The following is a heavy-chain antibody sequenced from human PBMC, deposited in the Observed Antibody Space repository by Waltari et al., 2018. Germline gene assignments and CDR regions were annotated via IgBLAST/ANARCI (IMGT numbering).Heavy chain of an antibody. CDR1: GFTLSDYG. Sequence: QVHLVESGGGVVQPGRALRLSCAACGFTLSDYGMHWVRQAPGKGLEWVAAMSYDGSNKHYVDSVKGRFTLSRDDSKNTLYLQMNSLTTEDTAVYYCARGFSSWGTFEYWGQGTLVTVSS. CDR3: ARGFSSWGTFEY. J-gene: IGHJ4*02. D-gene: IGHD6-13*01. V-gene: IGHV3-30*04. CDR2: MSYDGSNK.